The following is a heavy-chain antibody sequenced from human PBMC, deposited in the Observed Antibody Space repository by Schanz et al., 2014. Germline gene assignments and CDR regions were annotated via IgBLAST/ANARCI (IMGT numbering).Heavy chain of an antibody. J-gene: IGHJ4*02. V-gene: IGHV3-30*18. D-gene: IGHD3-22*01. CDR1: GFSFSDYG. CDR2: ISYHGSER. CDR3: AKSYDTSGYSGLDY. Sequence: QVQLVESGGGMVQPGRSLRLSCAGSGFSFSDYGMHWVRQAPGRGLEWVAVISYHGSERYSADSVKGRFTISRDNSKNTLYLQMNSLRTEDTAVYFCAKSYDTSGYSGLDYWGQGTLVTVSS.